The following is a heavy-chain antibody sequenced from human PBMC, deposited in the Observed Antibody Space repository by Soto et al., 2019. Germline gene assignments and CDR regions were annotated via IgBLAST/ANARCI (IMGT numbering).Heavy chain of an antibody. D-gene: IGHD2-2*01. CDR2: IIPISGTA. J-gene: IGHJ6*02. CDR1: GGTFSSYA. Sequence: QVQLVQSGAEVKKPGSSVKVSCKASGGTFSSYAISWVRQAPGQWLEWMGGIIPISGTANYAQKFQGRVTITADESTITAYMELSSLRSEDTAVYYCARSQGSSTSLEIYYYYYYGMDVWGQGTTVTVSS. CDR3: ARSQGSSTSLEIYYYYYYGMDV. V-gene: IGHV1-69*01.